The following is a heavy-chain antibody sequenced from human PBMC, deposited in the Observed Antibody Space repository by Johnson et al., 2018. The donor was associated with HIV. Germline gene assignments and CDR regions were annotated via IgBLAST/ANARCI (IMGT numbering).Heavy chain of an antibody. CDR3: ARPQGTGDAFDI. V-gene: IGHV3-7*01. J-gene: IGHJ3*02. CDR2: IKQDGSEK. CDR1: GFTFSSYW. D-gene: IGHD1-1*01. Sequence: LLVESGGGLVQPGGSLRLSCAASGFTFSSYWMSWVRQAPGKGLEWVANIKQDGSEKYYVDSVKGRFTISRDSAKNSLYMQMNSLRAEDTAVYYCARPQGTGDAFDIWGQGTMVTVSS.